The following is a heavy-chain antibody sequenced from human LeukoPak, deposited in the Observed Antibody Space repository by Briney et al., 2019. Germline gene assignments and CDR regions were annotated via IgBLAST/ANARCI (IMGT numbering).Heavy chain of an antibody. CDR1: GFTFNTYS. Sequence: GSLRLSCEASGFTFNTYSMNWARQAPGKGLEWIGEINHSGSTNYNPSLKSRVAISVDTSKNQFSLKMISVTAADTAVYFCARTHPGGSSLFPAIDFWGQGTLVTVS. J-gene: IGHJ4*02. V-gene: IGHV4-34*01. D-gene: IGHD6-13*01. CDR3: ARTHPGGSSLFPAIDF. CDR2: INHSGST.